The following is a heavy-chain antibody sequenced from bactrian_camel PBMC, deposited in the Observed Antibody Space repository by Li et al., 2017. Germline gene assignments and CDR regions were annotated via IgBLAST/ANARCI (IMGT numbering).Heavy chain of an antibody. V-gene: IGHV3S53*01. CDR2: YINTRSA. CDR3: AAGWVNRNVLSKSEYDY. D-gene: IGHD3*01. CDR1: APTYSINC. J-gene: IGHJ4*01. Sequence: HVQLVESGGGAVQAGGSLRLSCVASAPTYSINCMGWFRQAPGKQREEVAVAYINTRSAKYGDSVKGRFTISRDRSKNTVYLQMNSLKPEDTAMYYCAAGWVNRNVLSKSEYDYWGQGTQVTVSS.